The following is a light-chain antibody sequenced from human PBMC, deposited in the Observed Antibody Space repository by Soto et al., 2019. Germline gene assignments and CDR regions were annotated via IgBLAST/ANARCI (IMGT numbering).Light chain of an antibody. CDR1: HRVNTY. J-gene: IGKJ4*01. Sequence: EIVMTQSPATLSVSPGERATLSCRASHRVNTYLAWYQQRPGQAPRLLIYDASTRATDIPARFSGSGSGTKFTLTISSLQSEDFAVYYCQQYNNWPLTFGGGTKVDIK. CDR3: QQYNNWPLT. CDR2: DAS. V-gene: IGKV3-15*01.